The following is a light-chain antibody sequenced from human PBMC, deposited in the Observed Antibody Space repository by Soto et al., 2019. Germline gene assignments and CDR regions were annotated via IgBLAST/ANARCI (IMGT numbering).Light chain of an antibody. CDR1: SSNIGAGYD. CDR3: QSYDSSLSTWV. V-gene: IGLV1-40*01. Sequence: QSVLTQPPSVSGAPGQRVTISCTGSSSNIGAGYDVHWYQQFPGTAPKLLIHGNSNRPSGVPDRFSGSKSGISASLAITGLQAEDEADYYCQSYDSSLSTWVFGGGTKVTVL. J-gene: IGLJ3*02. CDR2: GNS.